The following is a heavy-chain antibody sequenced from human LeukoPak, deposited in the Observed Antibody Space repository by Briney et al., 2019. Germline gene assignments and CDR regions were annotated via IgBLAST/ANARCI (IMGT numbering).Heavy chain of an antibody. CDR2: IKQDGSEK. CDR3: ARDSPYYGSGSGH. CDR1: GFTFSSYA. Sequence: GSLRLSCAASGFTFSSYAMSWVRQAPGKGLEWVANIKQDGSEKYYVDSVKGRFTISRGNAKNSLYLQMNSLRAEDTAVYYCARDSPYYGSGSGHWGQGTLVTVSS. D-gene: IGHD3-10*01. J-gene: IGHJ1*01. V-gene: IGHV3-7*01.